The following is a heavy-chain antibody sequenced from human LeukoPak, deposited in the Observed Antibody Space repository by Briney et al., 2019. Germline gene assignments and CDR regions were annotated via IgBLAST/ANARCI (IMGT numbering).Heavy chain of an antibody. V-gene: IGHV3-9*01. D-gene: IGHD6-13*01. J-gene: IGHJ5*02. CDR2: ISWNSGSI. CDR1: GFTFDDYA. Sequence: QPGGSLRLSCAASGFTFDDYAMHWVRQAPGKGLEWVSGISWNSGSIGYADSVKGRFTISRDNAKNSLYLQMNSLRAEDTALYYCAKAVTRRQQLVAWFDLWGQGTLVTVSS. CDR3: AKAVTRRQQLVAWFDL.